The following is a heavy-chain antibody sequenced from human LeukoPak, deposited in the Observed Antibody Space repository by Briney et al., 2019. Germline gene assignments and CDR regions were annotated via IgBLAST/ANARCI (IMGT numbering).Heavy chain of an antibody. J-gene: IGHJ4*02. Sequence: GASVKVSCKASGYTFTSHAIHWVRQAPGQRPEWMGWINAGSGDTICSQNLEGRVTITRDTSASTAYMELSSLKSEDTAVYYCARTARIAATVGDYFDYWGQGTLVTVSS. V-gene: IGHV1-3*01. CDR1: GYTFTSHA. D-gene: IGHD6-13*01. CDR2: INAGSGDT. CDR3: ARTARIAATVGDYFDY.